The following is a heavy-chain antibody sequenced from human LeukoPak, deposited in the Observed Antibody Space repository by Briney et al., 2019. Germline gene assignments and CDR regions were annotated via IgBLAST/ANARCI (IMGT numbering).Heavy chain of an antibody. V-gene: IGHV1-24*01. CDR2: FDPEDGET. CDR3: ATVGVGATYFDY. D-gene: IGHD1-26*01. CDR1: GYTLTELS. J-gene: IGHJ4*02. Sequence: ASVKVSCKVSGYTLTELSMHWVRQAPGKGFEWMGGFDPEDGETIYAQKFQGRVTMTEDTSTDTAYMELSSLRSEDTAVYYCATVGVGATYFDYWGQGTLVTVSS.